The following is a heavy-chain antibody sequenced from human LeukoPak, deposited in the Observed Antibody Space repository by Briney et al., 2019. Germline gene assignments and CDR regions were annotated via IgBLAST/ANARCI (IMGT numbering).Heavy chain of an antibody. V-gene: IGHV4-39*01. CDR1: GGSISSSSYY. D-gene: IGHD1-7*01. CDR2: IYYSGST. J-gene: IGHJ5*02. Sequence: PSETLSLTCTVSGGSISSSSYYWGWIRQPPGKGLEWIGSIYYSGSTYYNPSLKSRVTISVDTSKNQFSLKLSSVTAADTAVYYCARLGGTTGTDWFDPWGQGTLVTVSS. CDR3: ARLGGTTGTDWFDP.